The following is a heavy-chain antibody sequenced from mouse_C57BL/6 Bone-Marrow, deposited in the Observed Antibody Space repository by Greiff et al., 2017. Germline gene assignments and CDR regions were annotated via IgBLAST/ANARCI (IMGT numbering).Heavy chain of an antibody. D-gene: IGHD2-3*01. V-gene: IGHV1-78*01. J-gene: IGHJ2*01. Sequence: VQLQQSDAELVKPGASVKISCTVSGYTFTDHTIHWMKQRPEQGLEWIGYIYPRDGSTKYNAKFKGQATLTADKSSSTAYMQLNSLTSEDSAVYFCAGPYDGYLDYWGQGTTLTVSS. CDR1: GYTFTDHT. CDR2: IYPRDGST. CDR3: AGPYDGYLDY.